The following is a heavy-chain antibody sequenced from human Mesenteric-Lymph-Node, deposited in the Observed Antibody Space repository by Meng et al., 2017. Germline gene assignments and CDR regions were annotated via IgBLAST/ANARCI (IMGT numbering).Heavy chain of an antibody. CDR2: IYYSGST. V-gene: IGHV4-31*03. D-gene: IGHD5-12*01. CDR1: GCSISSGGYY. J-gene: IGHJ4*02. Sequence: QGPLQESGPGLVKPSQTLSLTCTVSGCSISSGGYYWSWIRQHPGKGLEWIGYIYYSGSTYYNPSLKSRVTISVDTSKNQFSLKLSSVTAADTAVYYCARHDGGYGDYFDHWGQGTLVTVSS. CDR3: ARHDGGYGDYFDH.